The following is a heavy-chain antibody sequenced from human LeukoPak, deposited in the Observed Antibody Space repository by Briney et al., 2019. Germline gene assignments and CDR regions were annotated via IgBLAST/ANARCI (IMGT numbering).Heavy chain of an antibody. CDR2: IYPGGDI. D-gene: IGHD5-18*01. CDR1: EVTVTSNC. CDR3: ANIQLWSFERFDP. J-gene: IGHJ5*02. V-gene: IGHV3-53*01. Sequence: GGSLRLSCAASEVTVTSNCMSWVRQGPGKGLQWVSVIYPGGDIYYADSVKGRFIISRDNAKNSLYLQMNSLRAEDTAVYYCANIQLWSFERFDPWGQGTLVTVSS.